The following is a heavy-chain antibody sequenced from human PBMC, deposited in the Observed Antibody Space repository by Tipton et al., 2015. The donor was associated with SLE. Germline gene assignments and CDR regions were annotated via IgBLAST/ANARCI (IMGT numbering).Heavy chain of an antibody. J-gene: IGHJ4*02. CDR3: ARDREGIAVACTWHYFDY. CDR2: ISAYNGNT. D-gene: IGHD6-19*01. CDR1: GYTFTSYG. V-gene: IGHV1-18*01. Sequence: QSGAEVKKPGASVKVSCKASGYTFTSYGISWVRQAPGQGLEWMGWISAYNGNTNYAQKLQGRVTMTTDTSTSTAYMELRSLRSDDTAVYYCARDREGIAVACTWHYFDYWGQGTVVTASS.